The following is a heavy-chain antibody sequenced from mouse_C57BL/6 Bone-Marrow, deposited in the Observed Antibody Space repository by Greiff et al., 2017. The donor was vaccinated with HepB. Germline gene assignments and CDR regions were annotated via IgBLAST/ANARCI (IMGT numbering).Heavy chain of an antibody. D-gene: IGHD2-1*01. V-gene: IGHV1-64*01. Sequence: QVQLQQPGAELVKPGASVKLSCKASGYTFTGYWMHWVKQRPGQGLEWIGMIHPNSGSTNYNEKFKSKATLTVDKSSSTAYMQLSSLTSEDSAVYYCARGGYYGNSAWFAYWGQGTLVTVSA. CDR2: IHPNSGST. J-gene: IGHJ3*01. CDR1: GYTFTGYW. CDR3: ARGGYYGNSAWFAY.